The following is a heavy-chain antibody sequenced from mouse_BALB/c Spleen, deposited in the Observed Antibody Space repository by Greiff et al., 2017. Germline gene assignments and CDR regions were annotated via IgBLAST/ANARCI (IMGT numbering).Heavy chain of an antibody. V-gene: IGHV3-2*02. CDR1: GYSITSDYA. CDR2: ISYSGST. J-gene: IGHJ4*01. D-gene: IGHD3-1*01. Sequence: EVQLQESGPGLVKPSQSLSLTCTVTGYSITSDYAWNWIRQFPGNKLEWMGYISYSGSTSYNPSLKSRISITRDTSKNQFFLQLNSVTTEDTATYYCARWGYNYYAMDYWGQGTSVTVSS. CDR3: ARWGYNYYAMDY.